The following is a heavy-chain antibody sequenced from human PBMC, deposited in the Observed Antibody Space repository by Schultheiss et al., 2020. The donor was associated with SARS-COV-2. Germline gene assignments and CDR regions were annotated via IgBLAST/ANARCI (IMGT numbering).Heavy chain of an antibody. CDR2: IYHSGST. D-gene: IGHD1-14*01. CDR3: ARHVGIDQFDY. CDR1: GGSISSYY. Sequence: SETLSLTCTVSGGSISSYYWSWIRQPPGKGLEWIGEIYHSGSTNYNPSLKSRVTISVDTSKNQFSLKLSSVTAADTALYSCARHVGIDQFDYWGQGTLVTVSS. J-gene: IGHJ4*02. V-gene: IGHV4-59*08.